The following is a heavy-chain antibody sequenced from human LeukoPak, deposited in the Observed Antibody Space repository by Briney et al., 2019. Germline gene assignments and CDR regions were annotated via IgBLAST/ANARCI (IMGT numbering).Heavy chain of an antibody. CDR1: GVTFSTYA. V-gene: IGHV3-23*01. D-gene: IGHD3-3*01. J-gene: IGHJ6*04. Sequence: GRSLRLSCAASGVTFSTYAMSWVRQAPARGLEWVSTIRNAGAGTSYTDSVKGRFTISRDNYKNTLYLQMNSLRAEDTAVYYCAKDGGGLFAARWMDVYGKGPTVTVTS. CDR3: AKDGGGLFAARWMDV. CDR2: IRNAGAGT.